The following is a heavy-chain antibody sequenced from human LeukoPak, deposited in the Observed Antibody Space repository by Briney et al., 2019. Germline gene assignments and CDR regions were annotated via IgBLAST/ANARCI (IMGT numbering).Heavy chain of an antibody. D-gene: IGHD5-24*01. CDR1: GGSISSYY. Sequence: SETLSLTCTVSGGSISSYYWSWIRQPPGKGLEWIGEINHSGSTNYNPSLKSRVTISVDTSKNQFSLKLSSVTAADTAVYYCARHPRWLQSKGGFDYWGQGTLVTVSS. J-gene: IGHJ4*02. CDR2: INHSGST. V-gene: IGHV4-34*01. CDR3: ARHPRWLQSKGGFDY.